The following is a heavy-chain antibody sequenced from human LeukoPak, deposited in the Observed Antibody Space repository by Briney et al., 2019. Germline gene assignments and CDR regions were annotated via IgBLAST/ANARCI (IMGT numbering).Heavy chain of an antibody. V-gene: IGHV3-30*02. CDR3: AKDCHYYGSGSYFDY. J-gene: IGHJ4*02. CDR2: IRYDGSNK. Sequence: GGSLRLSCAASGFTFSSYGMHWVRQAPGKGLEWVAFIRYDGSNKYYADSVKGRFTISRDHSKNTLYLQMNSLRAEDTAVYYCAKDCHYYGSGSYFDYWGQGTLVTVSS. D-gene: IGHD3-10*01. CDR1: GFTFSSYG.